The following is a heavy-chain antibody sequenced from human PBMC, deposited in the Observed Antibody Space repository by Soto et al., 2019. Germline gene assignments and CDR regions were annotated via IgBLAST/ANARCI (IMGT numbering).Heavy chain of an antibody. CDR2: ISAYNGNT. D-gene: IGHD3-10*01. CDR3: ARDSYYGSGSYYNVDYYYYGMDV. Sequence: ASVKVSCKASGYTFTSYGISWVRQAPGQGLEWMGWISAYNGNTNYAQKLQGRVTMTTDTSTSTAYMELRSLRSDDTAVYHCARDSYYGSGSYYNVDYYYYGMDVWGQGTTVTVSS. V-gene: IGHV1-18*01. CDR1: GYTFTSYG. J-gene: IGHJ6*02.